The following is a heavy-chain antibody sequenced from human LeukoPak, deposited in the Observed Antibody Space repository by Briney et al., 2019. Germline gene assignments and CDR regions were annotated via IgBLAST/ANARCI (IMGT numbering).Heavy chain of an antibody. Sequence: GGSLRLSCAASGFTFSSYGMHWVRQAPGKGLEWVAVISYDGSNKYYADSVKGRFTISRDNAKNSLYLQMNSLRAEDTAVYYCARERSTMVRGVITREYYFDFWGQGTLVTVSS. CDR1: GFTFSSYG. D-gene: IGHD3-10*01. CDR3: ARERSTMVRGVITREYYFDF. CDR2: ISYDGSNK. V-gene: IGHV3-30*03. J-gene: IGHJ4*02.